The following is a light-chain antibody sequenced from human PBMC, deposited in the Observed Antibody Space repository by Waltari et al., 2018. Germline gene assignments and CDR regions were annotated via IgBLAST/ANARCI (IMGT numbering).Light chain of an antibody. CDR2: HAS. CDR1: QSISKY. V-gene: IGKV3-20*01. Sequence: EIMLTQSPGTLSLSPGERATLSCKASQSISKYLAWYQQKPGQAPRLLIYHASSSATGIPDRFSGSGSGTDFSLTISRLEPEDFAVYYCQHYVRLPATFGQGTNVEIK. J-gene: IGKJ1*01. CDR3: QHYVRLPAT.